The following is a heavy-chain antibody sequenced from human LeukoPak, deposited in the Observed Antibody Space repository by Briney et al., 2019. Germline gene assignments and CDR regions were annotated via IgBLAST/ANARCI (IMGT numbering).Heavy chain of an antibody. CDR3: ARAGGYCSSTNCYMVGAEYFQH. Sequence: ASVKVSCKASGYTFTDYYMHWLQQAPGKGLEWMGRVDPEDGETIYAEKFQGRVTITADESTSTAYMELSSLRSEDTAVYYCARAGGYCSSTNCYMVGAEYFQHWGQGTLVTVSS. CDR1: GYTFTDYY. CDR2: VDPEDGET. D-gene: IGHD2-2*02. V-gene: IGHV1-69-2*01. J-gene: IGHJ1*01.